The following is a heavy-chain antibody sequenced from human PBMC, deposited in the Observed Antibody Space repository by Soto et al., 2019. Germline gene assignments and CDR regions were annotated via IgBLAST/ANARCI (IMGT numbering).Heavy chain of an antibody. CDR3: ARESTSGYYRTPTGAFDI. CDR1: GLTFRNYW. D-gene: IGHD3-22*01. Sequence: EVQLVESGGGLVQPGGSLRLSCAASGLTFRNYWMHWVRQPPGKGLVWVSRINSDGSTTNYADSVKGRFTISRDNAKNTLYLQMSSLRAEDTAVYYCARESTSGYYRTPTGAFDIWGQGTMVTVSS. V-gene: IGHV3-74*01. CDR2: INSDGSTT. J-gene: IGHJ3*02.